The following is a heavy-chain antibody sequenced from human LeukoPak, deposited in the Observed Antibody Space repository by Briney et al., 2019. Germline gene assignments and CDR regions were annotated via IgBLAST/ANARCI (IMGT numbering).Heavy chain of an antibody. CDR1: CGSISSDC. CDR3: ARGARFPCDY. Sequence: SQTLSLTCTLACGSISSDCWSWIRQPPGKGLEWIGYIYYGGSTNYNPSLKSRVTISVDTSKNQFSLKLSCVSAADTAVYYCARGARFPCDYWGRGTLVTVSS. V-gene: IGHV4-59*01. D-gene: IGHD2-21*01. J-gene: IGHJ4*02. CDR2: IYYGGST.